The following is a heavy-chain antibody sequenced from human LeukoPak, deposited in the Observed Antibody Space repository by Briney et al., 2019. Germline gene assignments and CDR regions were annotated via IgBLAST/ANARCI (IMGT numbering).Heavy chain of an antibody. CDR1: GFTFSSYA. J-gene: IGHJ6*02. Sequence: GGSRRLSCAASGFTFSSYAMHWVRQAPGKGLEWVAVISYDGSNKYYADSVKGRFTISRDNSKNTLYLQMNSLRAEDTAVYYCARDVKSSGYYLELQHANYYGMDVWGQGTTVTVSS. V-gene: IGHV3-30-3*01. D-gene: IGHD3-22*01. CDR2: ISYDGSNK. CDR3: ARDVKSSGYYLELQHANYYGMDV.